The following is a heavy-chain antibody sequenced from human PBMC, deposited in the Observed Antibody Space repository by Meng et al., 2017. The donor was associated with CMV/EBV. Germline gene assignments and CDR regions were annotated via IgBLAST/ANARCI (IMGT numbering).Heavy chain of an antibody. CDR3: ARGGIAARPSVKVDWFDP. D-gene: IGHD6-6*01. V-gene: IGHV4-34*01. CDR2: NNHSGST. J-gene: IGHJ5*02. Sequence: QAQRQQRGAGLLTLSETLSLRGLYRGLVPPPPREGLEWIGENNHSGSTHYKPSLKSRVTISVDTSKNQFSLKLSSVTAADTAGYFCARGGIAARPSVKVDWFDPWGQGTLVTVSS. CDR1: GLY.